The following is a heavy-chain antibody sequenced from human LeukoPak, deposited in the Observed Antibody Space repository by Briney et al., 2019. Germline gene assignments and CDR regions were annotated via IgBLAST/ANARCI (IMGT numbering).Heavy chain of an antibody. CDR3: ARVQQGDAFDI. J-gene: IGHJ3*02. CDR1: GFTFSSYG. V-gene: IGHV3-33*01. Sequence: GGSLRLSCAASGFTFSSYGMNWVRQAPGKGLEWVAVIWYDGSNKYYADSVQGRFTISRDNSKNTMYLQMNSLRAEATAVYYCARVQQGDAFDIWGQGTMVTVFS. CDR2: IWYDGSNK.